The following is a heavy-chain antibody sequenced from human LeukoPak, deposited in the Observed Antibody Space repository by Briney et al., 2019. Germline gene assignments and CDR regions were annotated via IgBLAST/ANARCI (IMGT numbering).Heavy chain of an antibody. CDR2: IYHNGNT. J-gene: IGHJ4*02. Sequence: SETLSLTCTVSGGSINNNYWSWFRQSPGKGLEWIGYIYHNGNTNYNTSLESRVTISVDTSKNQIHLRLSSVTAADTAVYYCARGGWSQDYWGQGTLVTDSS. V-gene: IGHV4-59*01. D-gene: IGHD6-19*01. CDR1: GGSINNNY. CDR3: ARGGWSQDY.